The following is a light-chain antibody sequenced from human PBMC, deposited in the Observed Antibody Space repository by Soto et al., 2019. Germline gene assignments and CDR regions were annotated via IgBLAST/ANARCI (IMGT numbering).Light chain of an antibody. CDR2: DTS. CDR1: QTIRGL. J-gene: IGKJ5*01. V-gene: IGKV3-11*01. Sequence: EIVLTQSPATLSLSPGERATLSCRTSQTIRGLLNWYQQRPGQAPRLLIYDTSNRATDIPARFSGSGSGTDFLLTISSLDPEDFGVYFFQQRHNWPITFGQGARLDIK. CDR3: QQRHNWPIT.